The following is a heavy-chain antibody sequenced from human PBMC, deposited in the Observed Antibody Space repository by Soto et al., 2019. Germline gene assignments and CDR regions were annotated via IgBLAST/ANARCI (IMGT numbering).Heavy chain of an antibody. CDR2: IKSKTEGGTT. J-gene: IGHJ4*02. D-gene: IGHD1-26*01. V-gene: IGHV3-15*01. CDR3: TTAAGPTADS. CDR1: GSTFSKAW. Sequence: QLVESGGGLVEPGGSLRLSCVDSGSTFSKAWMSWVRQAPGKGLEWIGRIKSKTEGGTTQYAAAVKGRFTISRDDSNRTLFLQMTSLESGNTAIYYCTTAAGPTADSWGQGTLVAVS.